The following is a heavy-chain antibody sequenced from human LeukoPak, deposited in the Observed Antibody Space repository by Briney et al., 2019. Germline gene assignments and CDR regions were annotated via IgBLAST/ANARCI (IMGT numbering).Heavy chain of an antibody. D-gene: IGHD3/OR15-3a*01. V-gene: IGHV4-59*01. Sequence: TSETLSLTCTVSGGSISSYYWSWIRQPPGKGLEWIGYIYYSGSTNYNPSLKSRVTISVDMSKNQFSLKLSSATAADMAVYYCARRTGYYDGFDYWGQGTLVTVSS. CDR3: ARRTGYYDGFDY. CDR1: GGSISSYY. CDR2: IYYSGST. J-gene: IGHJ4*02.